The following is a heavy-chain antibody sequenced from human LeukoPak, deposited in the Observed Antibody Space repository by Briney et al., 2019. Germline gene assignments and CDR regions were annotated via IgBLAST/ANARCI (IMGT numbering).Heavy chain of an antibody. CDR3: ARAVRDIVVVVAATKYYFDY. D-gene: IGHD2-15*01. CDR2: MNPNSGNT. J-gene: IGHJ4*02. Sequence: ASVKVSCKASGYTFTSYDINWVRQATGQGLEWMGWMNPNSGNTGYAQKFQGRVTMTRNTYISTAYMELSSLRSEDTAVYYCARAVRDIVVVVAATKYYFDYWGQGTLVTVSS. V-gene: IGHV1-8*01. CDR1: GYTFTSYD.